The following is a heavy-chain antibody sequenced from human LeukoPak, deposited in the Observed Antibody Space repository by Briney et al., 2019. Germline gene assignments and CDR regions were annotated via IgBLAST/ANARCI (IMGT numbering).Heavy chain of an antibody. D-gene: IGHD6-13*01. CDR1: GYTXTGYY. Sequence: ASVKVSCKASGYTXTGYYMHRVRQAPGQGLEWMGWINPNSGGTNYAQKFQGRVTMTRDTSISTAYMELSRLRSDDTAVYYCARLSGIAAAVGYWGQGTLVTVSS. CDR3: ARLSGIAAAVGY. CDR2: INPNSGGT. V-gene: IGHV1-2*02. J-gene: IGHJ4*02.